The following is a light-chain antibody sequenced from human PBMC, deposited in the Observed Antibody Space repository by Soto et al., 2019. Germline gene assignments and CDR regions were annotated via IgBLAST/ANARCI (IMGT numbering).Light chain of an antibody. CDR3: QQRSNWPRT. CDR2: DAS. CDR1: QSVSSY. Sequence: EIVLTQSPATLSLSPGERATLSCRASQSVSSYLAWYQQKPGQAPRLLIYDASNRATGIPARFSGGGSGTEFTSTIRGRVPEGFEVDSCQQRSNWPRTFGQGTKVEI. J-gene: IGKJ1*01. V-gene: IGKV3-11*01.